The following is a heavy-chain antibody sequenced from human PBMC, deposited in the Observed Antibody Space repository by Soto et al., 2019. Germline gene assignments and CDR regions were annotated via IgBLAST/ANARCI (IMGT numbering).Heavy chain of an antibody. D-gene: IGHD5-18*01. CDR3: ARDPRGYSYGYYSDY. CDR2: IYYSGST. V-gene: IGHV4-31*03. Sequence: QVQLQESGPGLVKPSQTLSLTCTVSGGSISSGGYYWSWIRQHPGKGLEWIGYIYYSGSTYYNPSLKCRVTISVDTSKNQFSLKLSSVTAADTAVYYCARDPRGYSYGYYSDYWGQGTLVTVSS. CDR1: GGSISSGGYY. J-gene: IGHJ4*02.